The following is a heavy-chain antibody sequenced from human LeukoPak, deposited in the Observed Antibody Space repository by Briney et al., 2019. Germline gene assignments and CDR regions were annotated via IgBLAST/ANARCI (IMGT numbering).Heavy chain of an antibody. CDR1: GGSISSYY. Sequence: SETLSLTCTVSGGSISSYYWSWIRQPPGKGLEWIGYIYYSGSTNYNPSLKSRVTISVDTSKNQFSVKLSSVTAADTAVYYGARHAPGRYFDWLFTHFDYWGQGTLVTVSS. CDR2: IYYSGST. CDR3: ARHAPGRYFDWLFTHFDY. D-gene: IGHD3-9*01. J-gene: IGHJ4*02. V-gene: IGHV4-59*08.